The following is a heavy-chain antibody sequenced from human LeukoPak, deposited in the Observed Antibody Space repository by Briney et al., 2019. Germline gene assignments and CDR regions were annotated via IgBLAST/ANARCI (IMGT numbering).Heavy chain of an antibody. CDR1: GFTFSSYG. Sequence: PGGSLRLSCAASGFTFSSYGMHWVRQAPGKGLEWVAVTSYDGSNKYYADSVKGRFTISRDNSKNTLYLQMNSLRAEDTAVYYCARHSRYYYGSGSYYLPWGQGTLVTVSS. D-gene: IGHD3-10*01. V-gene: IGHV3-30*03. J-gene: IGHJ5*02. CDR2: TSYDGSNK. CDR3: ARHSRYYYGSGSYYLP.